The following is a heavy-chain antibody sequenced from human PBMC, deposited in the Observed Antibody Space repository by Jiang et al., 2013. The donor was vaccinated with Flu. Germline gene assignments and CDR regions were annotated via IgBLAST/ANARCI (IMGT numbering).Heavy chain of an antibody. V-gene: IGHV3-21*01. CDR1: GFTFSSHS. Sequence: GLVKPGGSLRLSCVGSGFTFSSHSMKWVRQAPGKGLEWVSSITGRGPETYYADSVTGRFTISRDNAKNSVFLQMDRLSADDTAMYFCARDLGASQFWGRGTLVTVSS. CDR3: ARDLGASQF. CDR2: ITGRGPET. J-gene: IGHJ4*02. D-gene: IGHD1-26*01.